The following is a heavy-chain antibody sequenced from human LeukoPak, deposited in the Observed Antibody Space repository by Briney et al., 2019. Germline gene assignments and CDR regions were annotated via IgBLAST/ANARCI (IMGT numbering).Heavy chain of an antibody. V-gene: IGHV4-59*01. CDR1: GGSISSYY. D-gene: IGHD2-15*01. J-gene: IGHJ6*03. CDR2: IYYSGSS. CDR3: ARGPNGWWLRDGYYYYMDG. Sequence: SETLSLICTVSGGSISSYYWSWIRQPPGKGLEWVGYIYYSGSSNYNPSLKSRVTISVDTSNNQFSRKLSSVPAADTAEYYCARGPNGWWLRDGYYYYMDGWGKGTTVTVSS.